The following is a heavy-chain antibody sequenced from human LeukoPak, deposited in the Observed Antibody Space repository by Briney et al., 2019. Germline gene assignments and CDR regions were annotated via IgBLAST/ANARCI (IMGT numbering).Heavy chain of an antibody. CDR1: GYSISSGYY. J-gene: IGHJ4*02. D-gene: IGHD4-17*01. CDR2: IYHSGST. V-gene: IGHV4-38-2*02. CDR3: ARNTVTTAFSEDPWVFYFDY. Sequence: PSETLSLTCTVSGYSISSGYYWGWIRQPPGKGLEWIGSIYHSGSTYYNPSLKSRVTISVDTSKNQFSLKLSSVTAADTAVYYCARNTVTTAFSEDPWVFYFDYWGQGTLVTVSS.